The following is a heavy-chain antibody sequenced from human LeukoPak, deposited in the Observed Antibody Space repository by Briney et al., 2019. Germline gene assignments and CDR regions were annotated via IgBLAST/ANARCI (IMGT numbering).Heavy chain of an antibody. CDR1: GFTVSSNY. Sequence: PGGSLRLSCAASGFTVSSNYMNWVRQAPGKGLEWVSSISSSSSYIYYADSVKGRFTISRDNAKNSLYLQMNSLRAEDTAVYYCARDEVATISLDYWGQGTLVTVSS. CDR2: ISSSSSYI. D-gene: IGHD5-12*01. J-gene: IGHJ4*02. CDR3: ARDEVATISLDY. V-gene: IGHV3-21*01.